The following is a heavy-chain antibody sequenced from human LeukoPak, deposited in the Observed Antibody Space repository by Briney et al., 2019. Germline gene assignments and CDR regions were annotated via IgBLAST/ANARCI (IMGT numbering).Heavy chain of an antibody. CDR3: AKDYAMGSIDY. J-gene: IGHJ4*02. Sequence: GGSLRLSCEASGFTFSTFAMIWVRQPPGKGLEWVSSIFPSGGEVHYADSVRGRFTISRDNSKNTVSLQMESLRAEDTALYYCAKDYAMGSIDYWGQGTLVTVSS. CDR1: GFTFSTFA. CDR2: IFPSGGEV. D-gene: IGHD3-16*01. V-gene: IGHV3-23*01.